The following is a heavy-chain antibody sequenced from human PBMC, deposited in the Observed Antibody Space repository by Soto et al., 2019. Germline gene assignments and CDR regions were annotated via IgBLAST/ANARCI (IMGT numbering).Heavy chain of an antibody. Sequence: EAQLLESGGGLVQPGGSLRLSCAASGFAFSNFAMSWVRQAPGKGLEWVSAIGSGSRGTHYAESVEDRFTISRDDSKNTLYLQLNSLTAADTAVYYCAAPRAAVPNTRYFDPWGQGTTVTVAP. CDR2: IGSGSRGT. J-gene: IGHJ5*02. CDR3: AAPRAAVPNTRYFDP. D-gene: IGHD6-13*01. CDR1: GFAFSNFA. V-gene: IGHV3-23*01.